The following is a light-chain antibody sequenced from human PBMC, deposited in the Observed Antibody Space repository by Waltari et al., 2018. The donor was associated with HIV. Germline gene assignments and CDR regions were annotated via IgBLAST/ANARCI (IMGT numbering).Light chain of an antibody. CDR3: QQYYDPPHT. J-gene: IGKJ1*01. Sequence: IVITQSPDSLAVSLGARATVKCKCSHTILDRSSNKNYLAWYQHKPGQPPKLLMYWASTRGSRVPDRFSVSRSGTDYTLTFSSLQAEDVAVYYWQQYYDPPHTIGQGSKVEVK. V-gene: IGKV4-1*01. CDR2: WAS. CDR1: HTILDRSSNKNY.